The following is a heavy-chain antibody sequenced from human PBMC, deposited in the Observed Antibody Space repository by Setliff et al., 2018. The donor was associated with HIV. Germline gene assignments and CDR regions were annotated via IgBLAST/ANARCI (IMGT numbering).Heavy chain of an antibody. CDR2: TYHAGNT. CDR1: GGSISSSSYY. V-gene: IGHV4-39*07. CDR3: ARGTTLNVVPDAFDI. D-gene: IGHD4-17*01. J-gene: IGHJ3*02. Sequence: SETLSLTCNVSGGSISSSSYYWGWIRQPPGKGLEWIGYTYHAGNTYYNPSLKSRVTISVDTSKNQISLRLNSLTAADTAVYYCARGTTLNVVPDAFDIWGQGTMVTVSS.